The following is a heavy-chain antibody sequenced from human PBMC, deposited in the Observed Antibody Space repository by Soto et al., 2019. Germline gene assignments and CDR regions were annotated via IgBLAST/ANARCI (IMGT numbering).Heavy chain of an antibody. CDR2: ISAYNGNT. V-gene: IGHV1-18*01. CDR3: ARNGYSYGQADYFDY. D-gene: IGHD5-18*01. CDR1: GYTFTSYG. J-gene: IGHJ4*02. Sequence: GASVKVSCKASGYTFTSYGISWVRQAPGQGLEWMGWISAYNGNTNYAQKLQGRVTMTTDTSTSTAYMELRSLRSDDTAVYYCARNGYSYGQADYFDYWGQGTLVTVSS.